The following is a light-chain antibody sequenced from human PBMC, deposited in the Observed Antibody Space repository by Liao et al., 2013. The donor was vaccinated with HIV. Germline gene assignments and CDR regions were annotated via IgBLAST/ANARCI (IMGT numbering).Light chain of an antibody. CDR2: QNS. CDR3: QAWDSSTAV. Sequence: SYELTQPPSVSVSPGQTASITCSGDKLGDKYATWYQQKPGQSPILVIYQNSHRPSGIPERFSGSNSGNTATLTISGTQAMDEADYYCQAWDSSTAVFGGGTKLTVL. CDR1: KLGDKY. V-gene: IGLV3-1*01. J-gene: IGLJ3*02.